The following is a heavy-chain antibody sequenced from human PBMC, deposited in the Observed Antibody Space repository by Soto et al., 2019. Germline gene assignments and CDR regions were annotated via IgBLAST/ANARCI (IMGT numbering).Heavy chain of an antibody. Sequence: GGSLRLSCAASGFTFNNYAMNWVRQAPGKGLEWVATISGTGGSTYYADSVKGRFTISRDNSKNTLYLQMNSLRVEDTTVYYCAKDRLGGNFDYWGQGTQVTVSS. CDR1: GFTFNNYA. J-gene: IGHJ4*02. CDR3: AKDRLGGNFDY. V-gene: IGHV3-23*01. CDR2: ISGTGGST.